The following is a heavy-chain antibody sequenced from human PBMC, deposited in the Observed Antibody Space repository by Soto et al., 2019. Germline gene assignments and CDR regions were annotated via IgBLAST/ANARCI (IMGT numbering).Heavy chain of an antibody. CDR1: GDSVSSNSAA. CDR3: ARSRGRGWFGEDGHAFDI. Sequence: SQTLSLTCAMSGDSVSSNSAAWDWIRQSPSRGLEWLGRTYYRSKWYNDYAVSVKSRITINPDTSKNQFSLQLNSVTPEDTAVYYCARSRGRGWFGEDGHAFDIWGQGTMVTVSS. J-gene: IGHJ3*02. D-gene: IGHD3-10*01. CDR2: TYYRSKWYN. V-gene: IGHV6-1*01.